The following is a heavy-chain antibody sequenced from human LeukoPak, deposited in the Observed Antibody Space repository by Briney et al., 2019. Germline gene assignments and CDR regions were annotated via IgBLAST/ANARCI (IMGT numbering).Heavy chain of an antibody. J-gene: IGHJ4*02. D-gene: IGHD3-16*01. CDR1: GFTFDDYG. CDR2: INWDGGST. Sequence: GGSLRLSCGASGFTFDDYGITWVRQAPGKGLEWVSGINWDGGSTGYADSVKGRFTISRDNAKNSLYLQMNSLRAEDTALYYCARGMGPFDYWGQGTLVTVSS. V-gene: IGHV3-20*04. CDR3: ARGMGPFDY.